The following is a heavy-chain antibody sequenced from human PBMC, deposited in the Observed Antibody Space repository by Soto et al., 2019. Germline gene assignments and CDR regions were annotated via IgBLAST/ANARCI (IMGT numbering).Heavy chain of an antibody. V-gene: IGHV1-3*01. CDR3: ARLDYLYYYMDV. Sequence: QVQLVQSGAEVKKPGASVKVSCKASGYTFTSYAMHWVRQAPGQRLDWMGWINAGNGNTKYSQNFQGGFTITRDTSASTAYMEMSSLRSEGTAVYYCARLDYLYYYMDVWGKGTTVTVSS. CDR1: GYTFTSYA. J-gene: IGHJ6*03. CDR2: INAGNGNT.